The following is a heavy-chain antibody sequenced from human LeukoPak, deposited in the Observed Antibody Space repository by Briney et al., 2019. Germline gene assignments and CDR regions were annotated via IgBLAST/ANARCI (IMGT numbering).Heavy chain of an antibody. D-gene: IGHD6-19*01. CDR1: GFTFSSYW. J-gene: IGHJ4*02. V-gene: IGHV3-7*03. CDR3: AKYGWGLFDY. CDR2: IKQDGSEK. Sequence: PGESLRLSCAASGFTFSSYWMSWVRQAPGKGLEGVANIKQDGSEKYYVDSVRGRFTISRDNAKNSLYLQMNSLRAEDTAVYYCAKYGWGLFDYWGEGTLVTVSS.